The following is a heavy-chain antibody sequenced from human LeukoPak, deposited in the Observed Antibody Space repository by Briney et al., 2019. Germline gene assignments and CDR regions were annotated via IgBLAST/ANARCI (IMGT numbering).Heavy chain of an antibody. CDR2: INHSGST. V-gene: IGHV4-34*01. J-gene: IGHJ4*02. Sequence: SETLSLTCAVYGGSFSGYYWSWIRQPPGKGLEWIGEINHSGSTNYNPSLKSRVTISVDTSKNQFSLKLSSVTAADTAVYYCARDWWLVSWGQGTLVTVSS. CDR1: GGSFSGYY. D-gene: IGHD6-19*01. CDR3: ARDWWLVS.